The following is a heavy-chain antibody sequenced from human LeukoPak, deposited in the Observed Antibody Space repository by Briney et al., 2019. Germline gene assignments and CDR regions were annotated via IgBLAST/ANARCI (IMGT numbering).Heavy chain of an antibody. CDR3: AKGYYDFWSDWDYMDV. CDR1: GFTFDDYA. J-gene: IGHJ6*03. D-gene: IGHD3-3*01. CDR2: ISWNSGSI. Sequence: GGSLRLSCAASGFTFDDYAMHWVRQALGKGQEWVSGISWNSGSIGYADSVKGRFTISRDNAKNSLYLQMNSLRAEDMALYYCAKGYYDFWSDWDYMDVWGKGTTVTVSS. V-gene: IGHV3-9*03.